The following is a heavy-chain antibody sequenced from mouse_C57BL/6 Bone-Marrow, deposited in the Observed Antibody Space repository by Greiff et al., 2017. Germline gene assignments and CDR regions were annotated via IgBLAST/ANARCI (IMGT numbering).Heavy chain of an antibody. D-gene: IGHD2-3*01. CDR3: ARDSDDEGWYFDD. CDR1: GFNINNNY. Sequence: EVQLVESVAELVRPGASVKLSCTASGFNINNNYMHWVKQRPEQGLEWIARIDPANGNTKYNPKFQGKATITADTSSNTAYLQISSLTSEDTAIYYCARDSDDEGWYFDDWGTGTTVTVSS. V-gene: IGHV14-3*01. CDR2: IDPANGNT. J-gene: IGHJ1*03.